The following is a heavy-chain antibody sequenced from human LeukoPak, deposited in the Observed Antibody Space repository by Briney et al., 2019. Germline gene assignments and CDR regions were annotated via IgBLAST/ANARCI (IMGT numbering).Heavy chain of an antibody. D-gene: IGHD2-15*01. V-gene: IGHV3-33*01. J-gene: IGHJ3*02. CDR2: IWYDGSNK. CDR3: ARELGYCSGGSCHDAFDI. Sequence: PGGSLRLSCAASGYTFSSYGMHWVRQAPGKGLEWVAVIWYDGSNKYYADSVKGRFTISRDNSKNTLYLQMNSLRAEDTAVYYCARELGYCSGGSCHDAFDIWGQGTMVTVSS. CDR1: GYTFSSYG.